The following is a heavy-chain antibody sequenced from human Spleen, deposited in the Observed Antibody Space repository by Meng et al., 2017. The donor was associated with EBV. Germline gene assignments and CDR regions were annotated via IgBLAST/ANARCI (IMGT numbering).Heavy chain of an antibody. CDR3: VKDGYCSGGKCDGGFGFDP. V-gene: IGHV3-74*01. J-gene: IGHJ5*02. Sequence: EVQLVESXGGLVQPXXSXXXXXXXSGCTFSNYFMHWVRQAPGKGLVWVSKIRGDGGTTTYVDSVKGRFTISRDNAKNTLYLQMNSLRAEDTAVYYCVKDGYCSGGKCDGGFGFDPWGQGTLVTVSS. D-gene: IGHD2-15*01. CDR1: GCTFSNYF. CDR2: IRGDGGTT.